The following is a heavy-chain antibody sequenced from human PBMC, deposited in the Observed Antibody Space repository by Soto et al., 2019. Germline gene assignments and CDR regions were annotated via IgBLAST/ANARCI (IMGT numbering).Heavy chain of an antibody. J-gene: IGHJ6*02. CDR2: IYYSGNT. D-gene: IGHD5-18*01. CDR3: TRDRLMATAGTARHYFGLDV. Sequence: SETLSLTCTVSGGSIRSGGYYWSWVRQNPRKGLEWIGNIYYSGNTYYNPSLKSRLTISVDTSKNQFSLNLSSVTAADTAVYYCTRDRLMATAGTARHYFGLDVWGQGTTVTVSS. V-gene: IGHV4-31*03. CDR1: GGSIRSGGYY.